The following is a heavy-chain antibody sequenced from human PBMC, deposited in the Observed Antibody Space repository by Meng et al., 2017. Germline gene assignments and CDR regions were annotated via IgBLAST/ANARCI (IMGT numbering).Heavy chain of an antibody. CDR2: ISGNGGST. J-gene: IGHJ4*02. CDR1: ELTFSISA. D-gene: IGHD7-27*01. Sequence: EGHVVGAGGGVVQPGGTLGRSCAASELTFSISAMCWVRQAPGKGLEWVSGISGNGGSTFYADSVKGRFTISRDNSKNTLYLQMNSLRVEDTALYYCAKLGSDYWGQGTLVTVSS. CDR3: AKLGSDY. V-gene: IGHV3-23*04.